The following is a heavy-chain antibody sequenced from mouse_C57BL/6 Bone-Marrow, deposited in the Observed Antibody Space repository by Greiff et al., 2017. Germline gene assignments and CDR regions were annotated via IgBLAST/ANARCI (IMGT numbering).Heavy chain of an antibody. CDR2: IYPGSGNT. CDR1: GYTFTDYY. CDR3: ARLYYGRSLWYFDV. V-gene: IGHV1-76*01. J-gene: IGHJ1*03. D-gene: IGHD1-1*01. Sequence: QVQLKESGAELVRPGASVKLSCKASGYTFTDYYINWVKQRPGKGLEWIARIYPGSGNTYYNEKFKGKATLTAEKSSSTAYRQLSSLTSEDSAVYCCARLYYGRSLWYFDVWGTGTTVTVSS.